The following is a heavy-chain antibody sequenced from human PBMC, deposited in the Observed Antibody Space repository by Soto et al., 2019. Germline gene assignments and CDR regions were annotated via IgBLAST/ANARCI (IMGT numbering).Heavy chain of an antibody. V-gene: IGHV3-30*14. D-gene: IGHD3-10*01. CDR1: GFTFSSYA. Sequence: PGGSLRLSCAASGFTFSSYAMHWVRQAPGKGLEWVAVISYDGSNKYYADSVKGRFTISRDNSKNTLYLQMNSLRAEDTAVYYYAKNNYYGSGSHEPDDSFDIWGQGTMVTVSS. CDR3: AKNNYYGSGSHEPDDSFDI. CDR2: ISYDGSNK. J-gene: IGHJ3*02.